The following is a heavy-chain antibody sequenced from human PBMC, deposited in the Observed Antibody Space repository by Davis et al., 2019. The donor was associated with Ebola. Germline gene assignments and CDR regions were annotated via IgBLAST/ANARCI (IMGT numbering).Heavy chain of an antibody. D-gene: IGHD6-6*01. Sequence: GGSLRLSCAASGFTFSSYGMHWVRQAPGKGLEWVAVISYDGSNKYYADSVKGRFTISRDNSKNTLYLQMNSLRAEDTAVYYCARDSYSSSSHFYYWYFDLWGRGTLVTVSS. CDR2: ISYDGSNK. CDR1: GFTFSSYG. J-gene: IGHJ2*01. CDR3: ARDSYSSSSHFYYWYFDL. V-gene: IGHV3-30*03.